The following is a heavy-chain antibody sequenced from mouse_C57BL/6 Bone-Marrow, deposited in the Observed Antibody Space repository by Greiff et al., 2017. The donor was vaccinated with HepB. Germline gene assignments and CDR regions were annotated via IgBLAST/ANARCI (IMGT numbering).Heavy chain of an antibody. CDR1: GYTFTSYW. J-gene: IGHJ1*03. V-gene: IGHV1-69*01. CDR2: IDPSDSYT. D-gene: IGHD2-12*01. Sequence: VQLQQPGAELVMPGASVKLSCKASGYTFTSYWMHWVKQRPGQGLEWIGEIDPSDSYTNYNQKFKGKSTLTVDKSSSTAYMQVSSLTSEDSAVYYCARRARYFWYFDVWGTGTTVTVSS. CDR3: ARRARYFWYFDV.